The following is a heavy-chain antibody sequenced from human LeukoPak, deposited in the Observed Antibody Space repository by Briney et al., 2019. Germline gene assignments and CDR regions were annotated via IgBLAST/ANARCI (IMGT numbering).Heavy chain of an antibody. V-gene: IGHV3-7*01. CDR1: GFTLNNDA. CDR2: IKQDGSEK. D-gene: IGHD5-12*01. Sequence: GGSLRLSCAASGFTLNNDAMSWVRQAPGKGLEWVANIKQDGSEKYYVDSVKGRFTISRDNAKNSLYLQMNSLRAEDTAVYYCARDEIVATTKANYYYYMDVWGKGTTVTISS. J-gene: IGHJ6*03. CDR3: ARDEIVATTKANYYYYMDV.